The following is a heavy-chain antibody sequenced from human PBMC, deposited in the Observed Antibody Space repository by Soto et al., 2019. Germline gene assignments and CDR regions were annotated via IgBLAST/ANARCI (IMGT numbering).Heavy chain of an antibody. CDR2: IIPIFGTT. Sequence: GALVKVACSASGGTFSNYSISWVRQAPGQGLEWMGGIIPIFGTTNYAQRFQGRVTITADESTSTAYMELSSLRSEDTAVYYCARVSSSWYKDYFDYWGQGTLVTVTS. CDR1: GGTFSNYS. V-gene: IGHV1-69*13. CDR3: ARVSSSWYKDYFDY. J-gene: IGHJ4*02. D-gene: IGHD6-13*01.